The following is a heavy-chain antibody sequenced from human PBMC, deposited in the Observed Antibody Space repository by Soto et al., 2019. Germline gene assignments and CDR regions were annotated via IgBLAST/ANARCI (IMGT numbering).Heavy chain of an antibody. V-gene: IGHV3-15*07. CDR1: GFTFSNAW. D-gene: IGHD3-10*01. Sequence: GGSLRLSCAASGFTFSNAWMNWVRQAPGKGLEWVGRIKSKTDGGTTDYAAPVKGRFTISRDDSKNTLYLQMNSLKTEDTAVYYCTTDYGSGSYYKSNWFDPWGQGTLVTVSS. CDR2: IKSKTDGGTT. CDR3: TTDYGSGSYYKSNWFDP. J-gene: IGHJ5*02.